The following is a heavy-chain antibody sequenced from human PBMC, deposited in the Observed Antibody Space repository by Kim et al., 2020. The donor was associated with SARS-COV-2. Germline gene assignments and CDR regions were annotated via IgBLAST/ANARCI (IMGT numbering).Heavy chain of an antibody. CDR1: GGSVSSSGGYY. CDR2: IYYSGST. J-gene: IGHJ6*02. D-gene: IGHD3-10*01. V-gene: IGHV4-61*08. Sequence: SETLSLTCTVSGGSVSSSGGYYWSWIRQPPGKGLEWVGNIYYSGSTNYNTSLKSRVSISVDTSKNTFSLKLTPMTAADTAVYFCANERDYYVSGYYYSGIDVWRRGTTVTVS. CDR3: ANERDYYVSGYYYSGIDV.